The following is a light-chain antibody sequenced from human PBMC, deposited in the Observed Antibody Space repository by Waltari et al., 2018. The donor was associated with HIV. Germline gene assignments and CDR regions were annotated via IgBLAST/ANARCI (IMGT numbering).Light chain of an antibody. CDR3: GSYTDTNNHYV. V-gene: IGLV2-8*01. J-gene: IGLJ1*01. Sequence: QSALTPPPSASGSPGQSVTISCTGTSSDIGGYNYVSWYQPHPGKAPKLLVYEWTNRPSGVPDRFSGSKSGNAASLTVAGLQPEDEADYDCGSYTDTNNHYVFGTGTKVT. CDR1: SSDIGGYNY. CDR2: EWT.